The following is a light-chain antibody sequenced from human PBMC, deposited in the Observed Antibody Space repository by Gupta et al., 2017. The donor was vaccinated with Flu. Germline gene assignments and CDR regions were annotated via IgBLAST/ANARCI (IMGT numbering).Light chain of an antibody. CDR3: CSVTQRGTHL. CDR1: ATDIGSFKY. V-gene: IGLV2-14*01. J-gene: IGLJ2*01. Sequence: ALPQPAAVSGSPGESVTISCVGSATDIGSFKYVSWYQEKLGKAPKLIIFEVNNRPAGVAIRFSGSKSDKTASLTISGLQQDDASNYYGCSVTQRGTHLFGGGTKLTV. CDR2: EVN.